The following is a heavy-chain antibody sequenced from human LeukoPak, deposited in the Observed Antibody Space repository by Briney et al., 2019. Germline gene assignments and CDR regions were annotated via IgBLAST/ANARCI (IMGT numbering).Heavy chain of an antibody. CDR3: AKDRVTAAGYYFDY. CDR2: IKQDGNEK. D-gene: IGHD6-13*01. J-gene: IGHJ4*02. Sequence: GGSLRLSCAASGFTFSNYWMSWVRQAPGKGLEWVANIKQDGNEKYYVDSVKGRFTISRDNAKNTLYLQMTSLRAEDTAVYYCAKDRVTAAGYYFDYWGQGTLVTVSS. CDR1: GFTFSNYW. V-gene: IGHV3-7*01.